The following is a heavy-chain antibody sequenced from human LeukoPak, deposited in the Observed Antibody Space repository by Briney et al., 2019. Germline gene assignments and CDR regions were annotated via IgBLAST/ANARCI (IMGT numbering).Heavy chain of an antibody. CDR1: GFTFSTYA. J-gene: IGHJ4*02. CDR3: AKGVSGWPYYFDY. CDR2: IGDDGATT. V-gene: IGHV3-23*01. D-gene: IGHD6-19*01. Sequence: GGSLRLSCAASGFTFSTYAMSWVRQTPGKGLEWVSAIGDDGATTYYADSVKGRFTISRDNSKNTLCLQMNSLRAEDTAVYYCAKGVSGWPYYFDYWGRGTLVTVSS.